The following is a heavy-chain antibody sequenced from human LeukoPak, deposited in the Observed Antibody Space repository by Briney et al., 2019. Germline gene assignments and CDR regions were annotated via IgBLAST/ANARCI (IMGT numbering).Heavy chain of an antibody. CDR2: MNPNSGNT. D-gene: IGHD6-13*01. J-gene: IGHJ5*02. CDR3: ARGKGGSRLGPYSSSWYNWFDP. V-gene: IGHV1-8*01. CDR1: GYTFTSYD. Sequence: ASVKVSCKASGYTFTSYDINWVRQATGQGLEWMGWMNPNSGNTGYAQKFQGRVTMTRNTSISTAYMELSSLRSEDTAVYYCARGKGGSRLGPYSSSWYNWFDPWGQGTLVTVSS.